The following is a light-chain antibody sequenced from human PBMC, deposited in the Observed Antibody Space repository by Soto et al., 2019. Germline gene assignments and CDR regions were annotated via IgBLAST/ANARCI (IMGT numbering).Light chain of an antibody. Sequence: EIVMTPSPASLSVSPVERATLSCTASHYVYSNVAWFQQRPGQAPRLLIYRASTRATGTPARFSGSGSGTEFTLTITSLQSEDFALYYCQQYHNLWTFGQGTKVDIK. CDR3: QQYHNLWT. CDR1: HYVYSN. V-gene: IGKV3-15*01. CDR2: RAS. J-gene: IGKJ1*01.